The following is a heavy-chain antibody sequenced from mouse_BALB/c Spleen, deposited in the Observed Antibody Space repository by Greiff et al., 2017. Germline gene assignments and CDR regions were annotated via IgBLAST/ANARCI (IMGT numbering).Heavy chain of an antibody. CDR1: GFTFSSYT. Sequence: DVKVEESGGGLVQPGGSLKLSCAASGFTFSSYTMSWVRQTPEKRLEWVAYISNGGGSTYYPDTVKGRFTISRDNAKNTLYLQMSSLKSEDTAMYYCGRHPYDNYNYFDYWGQGTTLTVSS. V-gene: IGHV5-12-2*01. J-gene: IGHJ2*01. D-gene: IGHD2-1*01. CDR2: ISNGGGST. CDR3: GRHPYDNYNYFDY.